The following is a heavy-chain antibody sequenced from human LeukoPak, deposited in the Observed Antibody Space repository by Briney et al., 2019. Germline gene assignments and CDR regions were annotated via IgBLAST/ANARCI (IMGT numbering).Heavy chain of an antibody. D-gene: IGHD3-10*02. Sequence: GGSLRLSCVVSGLTISGNYMNWVRQAPGKGLEWVSVIQGRGSTYYTDSVKSRFTISIDYSKNTVYLQMDSLTGEDTAVYYCAHYVGGQGTLVSVS. CDR1: GLTISGNY. J-gene: IGHJ4*02. V-gene: IGHV3-66*02. CDR2: IQGRGST. CDR3: AHYV.